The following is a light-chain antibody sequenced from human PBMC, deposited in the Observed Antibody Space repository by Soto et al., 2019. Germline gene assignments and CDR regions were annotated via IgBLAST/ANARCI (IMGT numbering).Light chain of an antibody. V-gene: IGKV1-5*01. Sequence: DIQITQSPSNLSASVGDRVTITCRASQSISSWLAWYQQKPGKAPKLLIYDASSLESGVPSRFSGSGSGTEFTLTISSLQPDDFATYYCQQYNSYWTSGQGTKVDIK. J-gene: IGKJ1*01. CDR3: QQYNSYWT. CDR2: DAS. CDR1: QSISSW.